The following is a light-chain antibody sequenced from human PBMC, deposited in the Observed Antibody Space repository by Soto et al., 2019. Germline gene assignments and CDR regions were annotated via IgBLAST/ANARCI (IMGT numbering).Light chain of an antibody. J-gene: IGLJ1*01. CDR3: QSYDSSLSGYV. V-gene: IGLV1-40*01. Sequence: QAVVTQPPSGSGAPGQRVTISCTGSSSNIGAGYDVHWYQQLPGTAPKLLIYGNSNRPSGVPDRFSGSKSGTSVSLAITGLQAEDEADYYCQSYDSSLSGYVFGTGTKLTVL. CDR1: SSNIGAGYD. CDR2: GNS.